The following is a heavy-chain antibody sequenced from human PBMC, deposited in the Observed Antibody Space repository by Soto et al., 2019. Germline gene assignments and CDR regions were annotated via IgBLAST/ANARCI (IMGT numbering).Heavy chain of an antibody. V-gene: IGHV1-2*04. CDR1: GYTFTGYY. CDR3: ARHRYIVVVPAATTYGMDV. CDR2: INPNSGGT. J-gene: IGHJ6*02. D-gene: IGHD2-2*01. Sequence: ASVKVSCKASGYTFTGYYMHWVRQAPGQGLEWMGWINPNSGGTNYAQKFQGWVTMIRDTSISTAYMELSRLRSDDTAVYYCARHRYIVVVPAATTYGMDVWGQGTTVTVSS.